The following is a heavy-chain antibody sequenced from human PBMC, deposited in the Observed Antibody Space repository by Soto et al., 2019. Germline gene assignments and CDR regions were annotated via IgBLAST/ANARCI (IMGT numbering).Heavy chain of an antibody. CDR3: ARHSLGSGSYPTLHFDY. J-gene: IGHJ4*02. V-gene: IGHV4-39*01. D-gene: IGHD3-10*01. Sequence: SATLSLTCTVSGGSISSSSYYWGWIRQPPGKGLEWIGSIHYSGSTYYNPSLKSRVTISVDTSKNQFSLKLSSVAAADTAVYYCARHSLGSGSYPTLHFDYWGQGTLVTVSS. CDR1: GGSISSSSYY. CDR2: IHYSGST.